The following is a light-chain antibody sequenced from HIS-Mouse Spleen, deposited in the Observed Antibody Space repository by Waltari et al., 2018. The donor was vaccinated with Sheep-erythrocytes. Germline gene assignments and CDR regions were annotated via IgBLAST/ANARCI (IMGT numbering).Light chain of an antibody. Sequence: QSALTQPRSVSGSPGQSVTISCTGTSSAVGGYKYVPWYQQHPGKAPKLMIYDVSKRPSGVPDRFSGSKSGNTASLTISGLQAEDEADYYCCSYAGSYTVVFGGGTKLTVL. V-gene: IGLV2-11*01. CDR1: SSAVGGYKY. CDR3: CSYAGSYTVV. J-gene: IGLJ2*01. CDR2: DVS.